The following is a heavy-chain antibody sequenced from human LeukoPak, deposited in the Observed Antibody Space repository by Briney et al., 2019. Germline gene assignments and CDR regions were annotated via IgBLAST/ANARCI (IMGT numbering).Heavy chain of an antibody. D-gene: IGHD3-3*01. Sequence: PGGSLRLSCAASGFTFSSYTMHWIRQAPGKGLEWVSSISGSNSYIFYADSVKGRFTVSRDNAKDSLYLQMNSLRAEDTAVYYCARALATLTYEGYWGQGTLVTVSS. CDR1: GFTFSSYT. CDR2: ISGSNSYI. J-gene: IGHJ4*02. CDR3: ARALATLTYEGY. V-gene: IGHV3-21*01.